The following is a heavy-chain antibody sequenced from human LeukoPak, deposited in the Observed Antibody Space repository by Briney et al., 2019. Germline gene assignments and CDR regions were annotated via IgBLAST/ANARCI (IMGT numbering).Heavy chain of an antibody. CDR1: GYIFTSYE. Sequence: ASVKVSCKASGYIFTSYEITWVRQAPGQGLEWMGWISPYLGNTNYAQKLQGRVTMTTDTSTSTAYMELRSLRSDDTAVYYCARDSWGGVARNGDHWGQGTLVTVSS. J-gene: IGHJ4*02. CDR2: ISPYLGNT. CDR3: ARDSWGGVARNGDH. V-gene: IGHV1-18*01. D-gene: IGHD3-16*01.